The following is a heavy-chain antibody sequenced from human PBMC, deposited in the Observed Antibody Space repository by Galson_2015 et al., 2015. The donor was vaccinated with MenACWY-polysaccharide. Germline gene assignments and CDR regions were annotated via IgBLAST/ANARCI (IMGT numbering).Heavy chain of an antibody. J-gene: IGHJ2*01. D-gene: IGHD1-26*01. CDR1: GYTFTSYD. V-gene: IGHV1-8*01. CDR2: MNPNSGNT. Sequence: SVKVSCKASGYTFTSYDINWVRQATGQGPEWMGWMNPNSGNTGYAQKFQGRVTMTRNTSISTAYMELSSLRSEDTAVYYCARRNRYSGSYSDWYFDLWGRGTLVTVSS. CDR3: ARRNRYSGSYSDWYFDL.